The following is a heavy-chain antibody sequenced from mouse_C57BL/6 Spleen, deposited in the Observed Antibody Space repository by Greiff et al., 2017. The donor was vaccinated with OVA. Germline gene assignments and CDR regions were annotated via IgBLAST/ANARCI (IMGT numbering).Heavy chain of an antibody. CDR2: INPNNGGT. J-gene: IGHJ4*01. CDR3: ARGLPTGYYAMDY. Sequence: EVQLVESGPELVKPGASVKIPCKASGYTFTDYNMDWVKQSHGKSLEWIGDINPNNGGTIYNQKFKGKATLTVDKSSSTAYMELRSLTSEDTAVYYCARGLPTGYYAMDYWGQGTSVTVSS. CDR1: GYTFTDYN. D-gene: IGHD6-2*01. V-gene: IGHV1-18*01.